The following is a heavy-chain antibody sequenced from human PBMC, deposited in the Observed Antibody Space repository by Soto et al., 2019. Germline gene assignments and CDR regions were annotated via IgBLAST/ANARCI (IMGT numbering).Heavy chain of an antibody. Sequence: PSETLSLTCTVSGGSISSSSYYWGWIRQPPGKGLEWVGSIYYSGSTYYNPSLKSRVTISVDTSKNQFSLKLSSVTAADTAVYYCARLSRRGYDSSGYFRWGQGTLGTVSS. CDR1: GGSISSSSYY. D-gene: IGHD3-22*01. CDR3: ARLSRRGYDSSGYFR. CDR2: IYYSGST. J-gene: IGHJ4*02. V-gene: IGHV4-39*01.